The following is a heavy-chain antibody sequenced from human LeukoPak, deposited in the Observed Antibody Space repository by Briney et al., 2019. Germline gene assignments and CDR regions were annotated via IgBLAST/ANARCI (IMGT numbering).Heavy chain of an antibody. CDR1: GFTVSDHY. D-gene: IGHD2-2*01. CDR2: TYTGGST. Sequence: GGSLRLSCAASGFTVSDHYMTWVRQAPGKGLEWVSITYTGGSTYSADSVKDRFTVSRDSPKNTLYLEMNSLRAEDTAIYYCARSALLTADPFDYWGQGTLVTVSS. V-gene: IGHV3-66*01. CDR3: ARSALLTADPFDY. J-gene: IGHJ4*02.